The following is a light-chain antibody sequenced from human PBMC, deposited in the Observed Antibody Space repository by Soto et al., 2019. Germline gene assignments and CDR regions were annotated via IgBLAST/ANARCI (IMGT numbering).Light chain of an antibody. CDR1: QSVSSN. CDR3: QQYNDWPLT. V-gene: IGKV3-15*01. Sequence: EIVMTQSPVTLSESPGERATLSCRASQSVSSNLGWYQQKRGQAPRLLIYGASTRATGIPARFSGSGSGTEFTLTISSLQSEDFAVYYCQQYNDWPLTFGGGTKVEIK. CDR2: GAS. J-gene: IGKJ4*01.